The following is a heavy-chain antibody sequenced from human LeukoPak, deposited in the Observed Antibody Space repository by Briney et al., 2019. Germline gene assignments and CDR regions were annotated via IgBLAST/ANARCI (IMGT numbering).Heavy chain of an antibody. V-gene: IGHV3-9*01. Sequence: GGSLRLSCAGSGFIFNNYAMHWVRQPPGKGLEWVSGISWNSGSIDYADSVKGRFTISRDNAKNSLYLQMNSLRPEDTALYHCVKDINYGGSDYFDYWGQGTLVTVSS. CDR1: GFIFNNYA. D-gene: IGHD4-23*01. CDR2: ISWNSGSI. CDR3: VKDINYGGSDYFDY. J-gene: IGHJ4*02.